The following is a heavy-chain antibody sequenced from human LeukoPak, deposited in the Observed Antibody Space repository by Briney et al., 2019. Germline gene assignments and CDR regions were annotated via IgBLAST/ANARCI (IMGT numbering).Heavy chain of an antibody. CDR2: ISYDGTSK. D-gene: IGHD7-27*01. CDR1: GFTFRSYG. J-gene: IGHJ4*02. V-gene: IGHV3-30*18. CDR3: AKERRTFNWGAPFDY. Sequence: GRSLRLSCAAAGFTFRSYGMHWVRQAPGKGLEWVAVISYDGTSKNYADSVKGRFTISRDNSKNTLYLQMTSLRAEDTAVYYCAKERRTFNWGAPFDYWGQGTLVTVSS.